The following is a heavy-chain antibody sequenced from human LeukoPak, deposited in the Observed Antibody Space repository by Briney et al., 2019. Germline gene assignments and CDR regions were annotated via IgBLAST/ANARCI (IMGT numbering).Heavy chain of an antibody. Sequence: QPGGSLRLSCAVSGFTFSSYGMHWVRQAPGKGLEWVAFIRYDGSNKYYADSVKGRFTISRDNSKNTLYLQMNSLRAEDTAVYYCAKELQTYDFWSGSVDYWGQGTLVTVSS. J-gene: IGHJ4*02. CDR2: IRYDGSNK. V-gene: IGHV3-30*02. CDR1: GFTFSSYG. D-gene: IGHD3-3*01. CDR3: AKELQTYDFWSGSVDY.